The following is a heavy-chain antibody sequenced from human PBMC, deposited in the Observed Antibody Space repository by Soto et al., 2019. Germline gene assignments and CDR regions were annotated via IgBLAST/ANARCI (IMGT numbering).Heavy chain of an antibody. CDR2: IKVDGSEK. D-gene: IGHD5-18*01. Sequence: EVQLVESGGGLVQPGGSLRLSCEASGFTFSDYWMSWARQAPGKGLEWVANIKVDGSEKYYVDSVKGRFTISRDNAKNSLYLQMNSLRAEDTAVYYCARDRGHNYGERRVDYWGQGTLVTVSS. CDR3: ARDRGHNYGERRVDY. V-gene: IGHV3-7*05. J-gene: IGHJ4*02. CDR1: GFTFSDYW.